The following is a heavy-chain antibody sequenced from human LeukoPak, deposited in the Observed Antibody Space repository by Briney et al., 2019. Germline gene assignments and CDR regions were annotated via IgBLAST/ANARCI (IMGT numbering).Heavy chain of an antibody. Sequence: SETLSLTCTISDDSARSDNYYGGWVRQPPGKGLEWIGNIYYSGSTYYNPSLKSRVTMSVDTSKNQFFLKLNSVTAADTAVCYCARGRPYSGGYHLDYWGQGTLVTVSA. D-gene: IGHD1-26*01. CDR1: DDSARSDNYY. CDR2: IYYSGST. CDR3: ARGRPYSGGYHLDY. V-gene: IGHV4-39*01. J-gene: IGHJ4*02.